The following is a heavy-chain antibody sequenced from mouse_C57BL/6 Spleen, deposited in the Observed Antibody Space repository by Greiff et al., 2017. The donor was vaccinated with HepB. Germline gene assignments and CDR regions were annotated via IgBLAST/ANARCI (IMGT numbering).Heavy chain of an antibody. CDR1: GYTFTSYW. J-gene: IGHJ2*01. Sequence: QVQLQQPGAELVRPGSSVKLSCKASGYTFTSYWMHWVKQRPIQGLEWIGNIDPSDSETHYNQKFKDKATLTVDKSSSTAYMQLSILTYEDSAVYYCARSANSYFDYWGQGTTLTVSS. V-gene: IGHV1-52*01. CDR2: IDPSDSET. CDR3: ARSANSYFDY. D-gene: IGHD4-1*01.